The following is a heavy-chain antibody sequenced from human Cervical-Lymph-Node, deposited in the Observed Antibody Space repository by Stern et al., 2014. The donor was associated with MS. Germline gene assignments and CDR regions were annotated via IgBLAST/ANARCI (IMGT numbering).Heavy chain of an antibody. J-gene: IGHJ4*02. V-gene: IGHV3-23*01. CDR1: RLTPTSSA. D-gene: IGHD6-19*01. CDR2: ISGSGGST. CDR3: AKEGSIAVAGTGFDY. Sequence: PPLPPPAPRLTPTSSAMTSVRQAPGQGLACASAISGSGGSTYYADSVKGRFTISRDNSKNTLYLQMNSLRAEDTAVYYCAKEGSIAVAGTGFDYWGQGTLVTVSS.